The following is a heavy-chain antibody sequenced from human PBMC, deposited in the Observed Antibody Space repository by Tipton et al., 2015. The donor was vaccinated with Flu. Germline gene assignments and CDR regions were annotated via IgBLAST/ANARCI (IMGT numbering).Heavy chain of an antibody. J-gene: IGHJ6*02. CDR3: ARSYDFWSGYPYGMDV. D-gene: IGHD3-3*01. Sequence: TLSLTCAVSGGSISSSKWWSWVRQPPGKGLEWIGEIHHSGSTNYNPSLKSRVTISVDKSKNQFSLKLRSVAAADTAVYYCARSYDFWSGYPYGMDVWGQGTTVTVSS. CDR2: IHHSGST. CDR1: GGSISSSKW. V-gene: IGHV4-4*02.